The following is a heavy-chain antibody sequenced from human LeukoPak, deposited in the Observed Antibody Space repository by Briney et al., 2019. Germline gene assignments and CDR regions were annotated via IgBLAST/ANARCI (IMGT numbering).Heavy chain of an antibody. CDR2: IIPIFGTA. V-gene: IGHV1-69*13. D-gene: IGHD6-25*01. CDR1: GGTFISYA. Sequence: SVKVSCKASGGTFISYAISWVRQAPGQGLEWMGGIIPIFGTANYAQNFQGRVTITADESTSTAYMELSSLRSEDTAVYYCARSSRGHFHYYYYGMDVWGQGTTVTVSS. J-gene: IGHJ6*02. CDR3: ARSSRGHFHYYYYGMDV.